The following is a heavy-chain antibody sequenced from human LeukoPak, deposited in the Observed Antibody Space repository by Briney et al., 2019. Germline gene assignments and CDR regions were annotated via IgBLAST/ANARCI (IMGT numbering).Heavy chain of an antibody. J-gene: IGHJ4*02. V-gene: IGHV3-23*01. D-gene: IGHD3-10*01. CDR2: ISGSGGST. CDR1: GITFSSYA. Sequence: PGGSLRLSFAASGITFSSYAMSWVRQAPGKGLEWVSAISGSGGSTYYADYVKGRFTISRDNSKNTVYLQMNSLRAEDTAVYYCARPLVGSGSYYFDYWGQGTLVTVSS. CDR3: ARPLVGSGSYYFDY.